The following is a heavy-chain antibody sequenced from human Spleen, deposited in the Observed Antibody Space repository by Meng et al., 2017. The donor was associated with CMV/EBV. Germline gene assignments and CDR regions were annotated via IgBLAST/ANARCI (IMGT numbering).Heavy chain of an antibody. V-gene: IGHV3-30*02. Sequence: GESLKISCAASGFTFSSYGMHWVRQAPGKGLEWVAFIRYDGSNKYYADSVKGRFSVSRDNSKKTVYLQMNSLRADDTAAYFCASRHITSWYSVDFWGQGTLVTVSS. J-gene: IGHJ4*02. D-gene: IGHD6-13*01. CDR1: GFTFSSYG. CDR2: IRYDGSNK. CDR3: ASRHITSWYSVDF.